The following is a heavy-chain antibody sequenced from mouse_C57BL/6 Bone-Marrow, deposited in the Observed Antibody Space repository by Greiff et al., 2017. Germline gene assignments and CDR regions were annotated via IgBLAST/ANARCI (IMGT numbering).Heavy chain of an antibody. D-gene: IGHD2-3*01. V-gene: IGHV1-69*01. CDR1: GYTFTSYW. CDR2: IDPSDSYT. Sequence: VQLQQSGAELVMPGASVKLSCKASGYTFTSYWMHWVKQRPGQGLEWIGEIDPSDSYTNYNQKFKGKSTLTVDKSSSTAYMQLSSLTSEDSAVYYGARDGYYPPWFAYWGQGTLVTVSA. CDR3: ARDGYYPPWFAY. J-gene: IGHJ3*01.